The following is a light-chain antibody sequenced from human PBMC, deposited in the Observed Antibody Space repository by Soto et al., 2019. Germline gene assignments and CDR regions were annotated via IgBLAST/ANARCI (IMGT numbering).Light chain of an antibody. Sequence: QSALTQPASVSGAPGQSITISCTGTSSDVGGYNYVSWYQQHPGKAPKLIIYDVSYRPSGVSNRFSGSKSGDTASLTISGLQAEDEADYYCNSYTATSTVIFGGGTKVTVL. CDR2: DVS. CDR3: NSYTATSTVI. J-gene: IGLJ2*01. V-gene: IGLV2-14*01. CDR1: SSDVGGYNY.